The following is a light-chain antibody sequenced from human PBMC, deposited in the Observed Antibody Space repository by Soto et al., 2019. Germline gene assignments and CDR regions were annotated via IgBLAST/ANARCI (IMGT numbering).Light chain of an antibody. V-gene: IGKV1-6*01. CDR3: LQDYNLLT. J-gene: IGKJ4*01. Sequence: AIQMTQSPSSLSASVGDRVTITCRASQGIGNDLAWYQQKPGKAPELLIYAASSLQSGVPSRFSGSGSGTEFTLTISSLQAEDFATYYCLQDYNLLTFGGGTKVEIK. CDR2: AAS. CDR1: QGIGND.